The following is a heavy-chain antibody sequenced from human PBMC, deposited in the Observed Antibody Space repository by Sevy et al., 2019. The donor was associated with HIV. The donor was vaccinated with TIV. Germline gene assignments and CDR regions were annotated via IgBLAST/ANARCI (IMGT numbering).Heavy chain of an antibody. V-gene: IGHV4-39*01. CDR3: ARFYSSSWEIDY. CDR1: GGSISSSSYY. CDR2: NYYSGST. Sequence: SETLSLTCTVSGGSISSSSYYWGWIRQPPGKGLEWVGCNYYSGSTYYNPSLKSLVTISVDTSKNQFSLKLSSVTAADTAVYYCARFYSSSWEIDYWGQGTLVTVSS. D-gene: IGHD6-13*01. J-gene: IGHJ4*02.